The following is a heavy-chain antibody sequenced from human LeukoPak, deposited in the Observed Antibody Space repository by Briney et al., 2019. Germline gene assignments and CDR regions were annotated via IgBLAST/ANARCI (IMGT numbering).Heavy chain of an antibody. Sequence: ASVKVSCKASGYTFTSYDINWVRQATGQGLEWMGWMNPNSGNTGYAQKFQGRVTMTTDTSTSTAYMELRSLRSDDTAVYYCARGDDSSGIDPWGQGTLVTVSS. CDR2: MNPNSGNT. V-gene: IGHV1-8*01. D-gene: IGHD3-22*01. CDR3: ARGDDSSGIDP. CDR1: GYTFTSYD. J-gene: IGHJ5*02.